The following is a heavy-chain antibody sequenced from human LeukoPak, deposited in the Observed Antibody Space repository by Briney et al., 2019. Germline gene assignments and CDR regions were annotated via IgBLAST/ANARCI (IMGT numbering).Heavy chain of an antibody. CDR3: ASLEARGRFDP. CDR2: IGTRVGSA. CDR1: GFTFLTYA. D-gene: IGHD3-3*01. J-gene: IGHJ5*02. Sequence: GGSLRLSCAASGFTFLTYAMSWVRQAPGKGLEWVTGIGTRVGSAYYADSVKGRFTISTDRSKNTLYLQMSSLSADDTAVYYCASLEARGRFDPWGQGTLVTVFS. V-gene: IGHV3-23*01.